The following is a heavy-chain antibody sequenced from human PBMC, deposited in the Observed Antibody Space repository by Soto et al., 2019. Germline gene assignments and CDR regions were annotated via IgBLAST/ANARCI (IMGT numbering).Heavy chain of an antibody. J-gene: IGHJ4*02. D-gene: IGHD6-19*01. CDR1: GGSFSGYY. CDR3: ARGLITGSHYSGGWYYFDS. V-gene: IGHV4-34*01. CDR2: INHSGSA. Sequence: SETLSLTCAVYGGSFSGYYWTWIRQPPGTGLEWIGEINHSGSASYNPSLKSRVTISVHTSNSQFSLELSSVTAADTAVYYCARGLITGSHYSGGWYYFDSWGQGTQVTSPQ.